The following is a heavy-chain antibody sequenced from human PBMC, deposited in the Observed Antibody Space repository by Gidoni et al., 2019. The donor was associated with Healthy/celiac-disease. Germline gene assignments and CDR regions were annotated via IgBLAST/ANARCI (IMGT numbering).Heavy chain of an antibody. CDR1: GGSISSGSYY. V-gene: IGHV4-61*02. J-gene: IGHJ4*02. CDR3: ARARLSGYDDRPFVLDY. Sequence: QVQLQESGPGLVKPSQTLSLTCTVSGGSISSGSYYWSWIRQPAGKGLEWIGRIYTSGSTNYNPSLKSRVTISVDTSKNQFSLKLSSVTAADTAVYYCARARLSGYDDRPFVLDYWGQGTLVTVSS. D-gene: IGHD5-12*01. CDR2: IYTSGST.